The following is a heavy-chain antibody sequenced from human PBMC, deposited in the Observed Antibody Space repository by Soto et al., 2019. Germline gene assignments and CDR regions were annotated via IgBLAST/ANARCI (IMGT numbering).Heavy chain of an antibody. CDR2: LNPNTGNS. CDR3: ARRAETNGWNGFGADKYYFDF. J-gene: IGHJ4*02. CDR1: GYTFTSYD. D-gene: IGHD1-1*01. V-gene: IGHV1-8*01. Sequence: QVQLVQSGAEVRKPGASVKVSCEASGYTFTSYDIYWVRQATGQGLEWMGWLNPNTGNSGYAQTFQGRITVTSDTSIHTVHMELSSLRSEDTAVYYCARRAETNGWNGFGADKYYFDFWGQGTLVTVSS.